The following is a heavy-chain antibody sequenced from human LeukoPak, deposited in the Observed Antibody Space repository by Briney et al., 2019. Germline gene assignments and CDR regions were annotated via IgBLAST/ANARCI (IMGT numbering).Heavy chain of an antibody. CDR2: IWYDGSNK. V-gene: IGHV3-33*08. CDR3: ARESTGDAFDI. J-gene: IGHJ3*02. CDR1: GFTFSSYA. D-gene: IGHD2-2*01. Sequence: PGGSLRLSCAASGFTFSSYAMHWVRQAPGKGLEWVAVIWYDGSNKYYADSVKGRFTISRDNSKNTLYLQMNSLRAEDTAVYYCARESTGDAFDIWGQGTMVTVSS.